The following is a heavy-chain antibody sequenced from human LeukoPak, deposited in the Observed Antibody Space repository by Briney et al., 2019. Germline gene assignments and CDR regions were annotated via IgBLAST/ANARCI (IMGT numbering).Heavy chain of an antibody. CDR3: ARLEQWLTPY. CDR2: IGALGGST. D-gene: IGHD6-19*01. V-gene: IGHV3-23*01. J-gene: IGHJ4*02. Sequence: PGGSLRLSCEASGFTFSRFAMTWVRQAPGKGLEWVSTIGALGGSTNYAASVKGRFTISRDNSKDTLYLQMNNLRAEDTAVYYCARLEQWLTPYWGQGTLVTVSS. CDR1: GFTFSRFA.